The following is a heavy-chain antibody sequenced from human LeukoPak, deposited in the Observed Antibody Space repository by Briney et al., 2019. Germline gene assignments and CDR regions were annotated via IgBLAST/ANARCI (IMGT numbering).Heavy chain of an antibody. Sequence: SVKVSCKASGGTFSSYAISWVRQAPGQGLEWMGGIIPIFGTANYAQKFQGRVTITADESTSTAYMELRSLRSDDTAVYYCARDHNWVVDYWGQGTLVTVSS. V-gene: IGHV1-69*13. CDR2: IIPIFGTA. CDR1: GGTFSSYA. D-gene: IGHD1-1*01. CDR3: ARDHNWVVDY. J-gene: IGHJ4*02.